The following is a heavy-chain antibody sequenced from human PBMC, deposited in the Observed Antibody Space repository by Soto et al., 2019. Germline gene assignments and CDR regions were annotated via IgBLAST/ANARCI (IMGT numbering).Heavy chain of an antibody. CDR2: IYYSGST. Sequence: PSETLSLTCTVSGGSISSGGYYWSWIRQHPGKGLEWIGYIYYSGSTYYNPSLKSRVTISVDTSKNQFSLKLSSVTAADTAVYYCARVFTYYYDSSGYYFDYWGQGTLVTVSS. CDR3: ARVFTYYYDSSGYYFDY. J-gene: IGHJ4*02. V-gene: IGHV4-31*03. CDR1: GGSISSGGYY. D-gene: IGHD3-22*01.